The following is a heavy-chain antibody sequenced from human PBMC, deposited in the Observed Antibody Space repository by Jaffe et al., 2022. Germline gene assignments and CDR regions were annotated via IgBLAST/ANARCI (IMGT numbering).Heavy chain of an antibody. J-gene: IGHJ4*02. D-gene: IGHD6-19*01. CDR3: ARRGIAVAGMGFSYYFDY. Sequence: QVQLQESGPGLVKPSETLSLTCAVSGYSISSGYYWGWIRQPPGKGLEWIGSIYHSGSTYYNPSLKSRVTISVDTSKNQFSLKLSSVTAADTAVYYCARRGIAVAGMGFSYYFDYWGQGTLVTVSS. CDR1: GYSISSGYY. V-gene: IGHV4-38-2*01. CDR2: IYHSGST.